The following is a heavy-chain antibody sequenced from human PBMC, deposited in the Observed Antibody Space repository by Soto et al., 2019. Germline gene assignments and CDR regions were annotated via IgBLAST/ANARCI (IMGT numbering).Heavy chain of an antibody. CDR3: VKGPDYGDTNWFDP. Sequence: GGSLRLSCAASGFTFSSYGMHWVRQAPGKGLEWVAVISYDGSNKYYADSVKGRFTISRDNSKNTLYLQMNSLRAEDTAVYYCVKGPDYGDTNWFDPWGQGTLVTVSS. CDR2: ISYDGSNK. D-gene: IGHD4-17*01. V-gene: IGHV3-30*18. CDR1: GFTFSSYG. J-gene: IGHJ5*02.